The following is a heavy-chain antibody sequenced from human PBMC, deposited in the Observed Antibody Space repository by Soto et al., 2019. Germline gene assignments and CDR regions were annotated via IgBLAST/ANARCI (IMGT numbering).Heavy chain of an antibody. Sequence: GASVKVSCKASGYTFTSYGISWVRQAPGQGLEWMGWISAYNGNTNYAQKLQGRVTMTTDTSTSTAYMELRSLRSDDTAVYYCARTQKLRLGELSLAHAFDIWGQGTMVTVSS. J-gene: IGHJ3*02. D-gene: IGHD3-16*02. CDR3: ARTQKLRLGELSLAHAFDI. V-gene: IGHV1-18*01. CDR2: ISAYNGNT. CDR1: GYTFTSYG.